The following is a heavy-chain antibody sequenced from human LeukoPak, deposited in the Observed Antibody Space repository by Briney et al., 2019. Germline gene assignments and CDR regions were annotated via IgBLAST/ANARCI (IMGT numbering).Heavy chain of an antibody. Sequence: PSETLSLTCTVSGGSISSSSYYWGWIRRPPGKGLEWIGSFYNGGNTSYNPSLKSRVTISVDTSKNQFSLKLTSVTAADTAVFYCARHPDYDFWSVYFEEAWEPRSERPVLTYWGQGTLVTVSS. D-gene: IGHD3-3*01. J-gene: IGHJ4*02. CDR1: GGSISSSSYY. V-gene: IGHV4-39*01. CDR2: FYNGGNT. CDR3: ARHPDYDFWSVYFEEAWEPRSERPVLTY.